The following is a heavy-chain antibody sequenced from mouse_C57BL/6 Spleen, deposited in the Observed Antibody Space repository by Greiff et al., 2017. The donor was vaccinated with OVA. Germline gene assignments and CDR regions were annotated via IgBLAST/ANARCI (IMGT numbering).Heavy chain of an antibody. Sequence: VQLMESGPELVKPGASVKLSCKASGYTFTSYDINWVKQRPGQGLEWIGWIYPRDGSTKYNEKFKGKDTLTVDPSSSTAYMELPSLTSEDASVYFCARLPRSYAMDYWGQGTSVTVSS. V-gene: IGHV1-85*01. J-gene: IGHJ4*01. CDR2: IYPRDGST. CDR3: ARLPRSYAMDY. CDR1: GYTFTSYD. D-gene: IGHD5-5*01.